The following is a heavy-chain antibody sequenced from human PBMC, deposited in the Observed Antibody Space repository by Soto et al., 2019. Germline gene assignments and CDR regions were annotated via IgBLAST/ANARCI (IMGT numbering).Heavy chain of an antibody. CDR1: AGSISSYY. D-gene: IGHD3-22*01. CDR2: IYTSGST. Sequence: SKTLSLTCTVSAGSISSYYWSWIRQPAGKGLEWIGRIYTSGSTNYNPSLKSRVTMSVDTSKNQFSLKLSSVTAADTAVYYCAGECEYIVETEAFDCWCQEKMVT. V-gene: IGHV4-4*07. CDR3: AGECEYIVETEAFDC. J-gene: IGHJ3*01.